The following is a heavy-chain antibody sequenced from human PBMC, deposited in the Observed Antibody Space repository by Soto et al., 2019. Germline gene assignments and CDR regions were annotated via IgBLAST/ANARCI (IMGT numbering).Heavy chain of an antibody. J-gene: IGHJ6*02. V-gene: IGHV4-34*01. CDR2: INHSGST. CDR3: ARGSSFYFWSGFYGMDV. Sequence: SETLSLTCAVYGGSFSGYYWSWIRQPPGKGLEWIGEINHSGSTNYNPSLKSRVTISVDTSKNQFSLKLSSVTAADTAVYYCARGSSFYFWSGFYGMDVWGQGTTVTVSS. CDR1: GGSFSGYY. D-gene: IGHD3-3*01.